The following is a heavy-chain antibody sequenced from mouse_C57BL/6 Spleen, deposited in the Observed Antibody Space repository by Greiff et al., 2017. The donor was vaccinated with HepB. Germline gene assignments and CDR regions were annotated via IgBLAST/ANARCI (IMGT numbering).Heavy chain of an antibody. J-gene: IGHJ1*03. Sequence: EVQLQQSGAELVRPGASVKLSCTASGFNIKDDYMHWVKQRPEQGLEWIGWIDPENGDTEYASKFQGKATITADTSSNTAYLQLSSLTSEDTAVYYCTTRFIPVFDVWGTGTTVTVSS. CDR2: IDPENGDT. D-gene: IGHD1-1*01. CDR1: GFNIKDDY. V-gene: IGHV14-4*01. CDR3: TTRFIPVFDV.